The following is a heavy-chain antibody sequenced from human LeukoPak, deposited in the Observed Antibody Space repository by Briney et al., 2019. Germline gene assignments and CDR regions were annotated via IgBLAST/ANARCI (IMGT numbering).Heavy chain of an antibody. J-gene: IGHJ4*02. CDR2: IYYSGST. CDR1: GYSISSGYY. V-gene: IGHV4-38-2*01. CDR3: ARPGAYCGGDCYSFDY. Sequence: PSETLSLTCAVSGYSISSGYYWGWIRQPPGKGLEWIGSIYYSGSTYYNPSLKSRVTISVDTSKNQFSLKLSSVTAADTAVYYCARPGAYCGGDCYSFDYWGQGALVTVSS. D-gene: IGHD2-21*02.